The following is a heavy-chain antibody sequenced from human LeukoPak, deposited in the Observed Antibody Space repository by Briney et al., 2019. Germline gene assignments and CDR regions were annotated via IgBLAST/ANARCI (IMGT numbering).Heavy chain of an antibody. CDR3: ASRRGFGEYNWFDP. D-gene: IGHD3-10*01. CDR1: GYSFTSSW. J-gene: IGHJ5*02. Sequence: GESLKISCKGSGYSFTSSWIGWVRQMPGKSLEWMGIINPGDSDTRYSTSFQGQVTMLVDKSISTAYLQWSSLKASDTAMYYCASRRGFGEYNWFDPWGQGTLVTVSS. CDR2: INPGDSDT. V-gene: IGHV5-51*01.